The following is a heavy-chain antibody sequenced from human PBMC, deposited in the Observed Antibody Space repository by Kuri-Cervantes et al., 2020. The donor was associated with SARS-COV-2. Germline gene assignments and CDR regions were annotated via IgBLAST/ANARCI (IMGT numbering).Heavy chain of an antibody. V-gene: IGHV1-2*04. Sequence: ASVKVSCKASGYTFTGYYMHWVRQAPGQGLEWMGWINPNSGGTNYAQKFQGWVTMTRDTSISTAYMELSRLRSDDTAVYYCARDSNSHRWDYYYYYGMDVWGQGTTVTVSS. J-gene: IGHJ6*02. D-gene: IGHD4-23*01. CDR3: ARDSNSHRWDYYYYYGMDV. CDR1: GYTFTGYY. CDR2: INPNSGGT.